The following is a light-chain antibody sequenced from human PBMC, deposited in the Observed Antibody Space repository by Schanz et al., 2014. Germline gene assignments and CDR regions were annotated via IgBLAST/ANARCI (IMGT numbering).Light chain of an antibody. Sequence: QSALTQPASVSGSPGQSITISCTGTSSDVGGYNYVSWYQQHPGKAPKLMISEVSKRPSGVPDRFSGSKSGNTASLTVSGLQAEDEADYYCCSYAGSSTLLFGGGTKLTVL. CDR1: SSDVGGYNY. V-gene: IGLV2-8*01. J-gene: IGLJ2*01. CDR2: EVS. CDR3: CSYAGSSTLL.